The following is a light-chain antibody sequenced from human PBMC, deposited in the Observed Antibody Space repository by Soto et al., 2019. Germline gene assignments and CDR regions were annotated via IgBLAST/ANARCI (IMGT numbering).Light chain of an antibody. J-gene: IGKJ2*01. CDR2: AAD. Sequence: QLTQAPSLLSASVGDRVTITCRASPSIGSYLNWYQHKPGEAPKLLIFAADTLKSGVPSRFSGSGFNKEFTLTVTSLQPEDFATYYCLQNYDVPYTFGLGTRVEIK. CDR3: LQNYDVPYT. V-gene: IGKV1-39*01. CDR1: PSIGSY.